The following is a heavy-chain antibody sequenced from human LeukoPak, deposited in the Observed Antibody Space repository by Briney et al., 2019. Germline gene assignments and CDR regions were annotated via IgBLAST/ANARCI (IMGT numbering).Heavy chain of an antibody. CDR2: ISGSGGST. J-gene: IGHJ4*02. D-gene: IGHD6-19*01. CDR3: AKDQQPGYSSGWSPFDY. CDR1: AFIFENYA. V-gene: IGHV3-23*01. Sequence: GGSLRLSCGASAFIFENYAMSWVRQAPGKGLEWVSAISGSGGSTYYADSVKGRFTISRDNSKNTLYLQMNSLRAEDTAVYYCAKDQQPGYSSGWSPFDYWGQGTLVTVSS.